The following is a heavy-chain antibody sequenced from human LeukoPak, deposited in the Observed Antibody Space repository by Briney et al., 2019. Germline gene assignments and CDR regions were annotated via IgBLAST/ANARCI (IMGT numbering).Heavy chain of an antibody. J-gene: IGHJ4*02. CDR1: GFTFSSYS. Sequence: GGSLRLSCAASGFTFSSYSMNWVRQAPGKGLEWVSSISSSSSYIYYADSVKGRFTISRDNAKNSLYLQMNSLRAEDTAVYYCARELAVADNSPFDYWGQGTLVTVSS. CDR3: ARELAVADNSPFDY. D-gene: IGHD6-19*01. V-gene: IGHV3-21*01. CDR2: ISSSSSYI.